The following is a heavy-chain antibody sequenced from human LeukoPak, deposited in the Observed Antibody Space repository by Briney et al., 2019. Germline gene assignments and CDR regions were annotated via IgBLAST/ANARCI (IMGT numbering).Heavy chain of an antibody. CDR3: ARENVGATTYY. Sequence: GGSLRLSCAASGFTVSSNYMSWVRQAPGKGLEWVSVIYSGGSTYYADSVKGRFTISRVNSKNTLYLQMNSLRAEDTAVYYCARENVGATTYYWGQGTLVTVSS. V-gene: IGHV3-53*01. CDR2: IYSGGST. D-gene: IGHD1-26*01. CDR1: GFTVSSNY. J-gene: IGHJ4*02.